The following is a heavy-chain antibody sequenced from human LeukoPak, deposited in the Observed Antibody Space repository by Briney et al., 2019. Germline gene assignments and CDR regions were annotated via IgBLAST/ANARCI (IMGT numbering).Heavy chain of an antibody. Sequence: SETLSLTCTVSGGXLSGYYCSWIRQPAGKGLEWIGRISFSGNTHYIPSLESRVTVSFDTSKNQFSLKLTSVTAADTAVYYCARTSASGATYFDYWGQGTLVTVSS. V-gene: IGHV4-4*07. CDR2: ISFSGNT. D-gene: IGHD1-26*01. CDR1: GGXLSGYY. CDR3: ARTSASGATYFDY. J-gene: IGHJ4*02.